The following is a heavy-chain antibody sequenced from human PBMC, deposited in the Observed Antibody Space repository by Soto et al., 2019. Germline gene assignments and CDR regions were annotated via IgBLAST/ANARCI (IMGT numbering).Heavy chain of an antibody. J-gene: IGHJ4*02. V-gene: IGHV4-39*01. CDR1: GDSISCDSYF. Sequence: SETLALTCTGSGDSISCDSYFWGWIRQPPGKGLEWIGNIFFRGNTYYNPSLKSRVSVVVEPSKKQLSMRLISMTSAATAVYDCVRHVREFSGPCSYDFFDYSFQGIQVTDS. CDR3: VRHVREFSGPCSYDFFDY. CDR2: IFFRGNT. D-gene: IGHD3-10*02.